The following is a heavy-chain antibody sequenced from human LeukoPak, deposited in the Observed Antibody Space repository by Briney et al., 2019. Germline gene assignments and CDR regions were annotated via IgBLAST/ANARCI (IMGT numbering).Heavy chain of an antibody. Sequence: GGSLRLSCAASGFTFSSYAMHWVRQAPGKGLEWVAVISYDGSNKYYADSVKGRFTISRDNSKNTLYLQMNSLRAEDTAVNYCARDPTYYYDSSGYYYPEGWGQGTLVTVSS. CDR1: GFTFSSYA. CDR3: ARDPTYYYDSSGYYYPEG. CDR2: ISYDGSNK. V-gene: IGHV3-30*04. J-gene: IGHJ4*02. D-gene: IGHD3-22*01.